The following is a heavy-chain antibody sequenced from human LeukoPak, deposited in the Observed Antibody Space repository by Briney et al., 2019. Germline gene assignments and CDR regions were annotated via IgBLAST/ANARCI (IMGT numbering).Heavy chain of an antibody. CDR1: GLTFSDYY. V-gene: IGHV3-11*01. J-gene: IGHJ4*02. CDR2: ISSSGTTI. Sequence: GGSLRLSCAASGLTFSDYYMSWIRQAPGTGLEWLSYISSSGTTIYYADSAKGRFTISRDNAKNSLYLQMDSLRADDTAVYYCVSQGYFESGGFRFDFWGQGTPVTVSA. D-gene: IGHD3-22*01. CDR3: VSQGYFESGGFRFDF.